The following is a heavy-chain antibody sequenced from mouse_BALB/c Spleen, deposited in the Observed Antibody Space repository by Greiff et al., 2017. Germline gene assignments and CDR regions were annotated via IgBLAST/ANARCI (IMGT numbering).Heavy chain of an antibody. V-gene: IGHV5-6*01. Sequence: EVQLVESGGDLVKPGGSLKLSCAASGFTFSSYGMSWVRQTPAKRLEWVATISSGGSYTYYPDSVKGRFTISRDNAKNTLYLQMSSLKSEDTAMYYCARHYGSRGYAMDYWGQGTSVTVSS. CDR2: ISSGGSYT. D-gene: IGHD1-1*01. CDR3: ARHYGSRGYAMDY. CDR1: GFTFSSYG. J-gene: IGHJ4*01.